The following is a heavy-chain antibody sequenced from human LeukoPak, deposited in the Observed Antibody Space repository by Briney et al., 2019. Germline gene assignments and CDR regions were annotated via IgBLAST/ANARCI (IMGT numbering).Heavy chain of an antibody. D-gene: IGHD1-1*01. CDR2: INHSGST. CDR1: GGSFSGYY. J-gene: IGHJ5*02. Sequence: SETLSLTCAVYGGSFSGYYWSWIRQPPGKGLEWIGEINHSGSTNYNPSLKSRVTISVDTSKNQFFLKLSSVTAADTAVYYCARGVRSYSEREHNWFDPWGQGTLVTVSS. V-gene: IGHV4-34*01. CDR3: ARGVRSYSEREHNWFDP.